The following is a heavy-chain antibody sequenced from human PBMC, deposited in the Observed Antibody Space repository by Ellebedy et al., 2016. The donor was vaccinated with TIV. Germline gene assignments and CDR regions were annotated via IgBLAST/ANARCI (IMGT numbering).Heavy chain of an antibody. J-gene: IGHJ6*02. Sequence: SETLSLXXTVSGGSISSSSYYWGWIRQPPGKGLEWIGSIYYSGSTYYNPSLKSRVTISVDTSKNQFSLKLSSVTAADTAVYYCARFSPHYYYYGMDVWGQGTTVTVSS. V-gene: IGHV4-39*01. CDR2: IYYSGST. CDR1: GGSISSSSYY. CDR3: ARFSPHYYYYGMDV.